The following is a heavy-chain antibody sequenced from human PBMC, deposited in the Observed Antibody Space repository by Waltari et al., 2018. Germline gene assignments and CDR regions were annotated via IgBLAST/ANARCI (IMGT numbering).Heavy chain of an antibody. CDR3: ARVSRDGYNADY. D-gene: IGHD5-12*01. CDR2: IWYDGSNK. CDR1: RFTFSSYG. Sequence: QVQLVESGGGVVQPGRSLRLSCAASRFTFSSYGMHWVRQAPGKGREWVQVIWYDGSNKYDADSVKGRFTISRDNSKNTMSLEMNSRRAEDTAVYYCARVSRDGYNADYWGQGTLVTVSS. J-gene: IGHJ4*02. V-gene: IGHV3-33*01.